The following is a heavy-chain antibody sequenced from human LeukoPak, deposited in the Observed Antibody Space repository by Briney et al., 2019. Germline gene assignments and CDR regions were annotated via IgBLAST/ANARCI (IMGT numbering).Heavy chain of an antibody. CDR3: ARKYSGYDYH. D-gene: IGHD5-12*01. V-gene: IGHV4-59*05. CDR2: IYHSGYT. CDR1: GDTIRSYY. J-gene: IGHJ5*02. Sequence: SETLSHTCTVSGDTIRSYYWSLIRQPAGKGLEWIGSIYHSGYTYYNPSLKSRVTISVDTSKNQFSLKLSSVTAADTAVYYCARKYSGYDYHWGQGTLVTVSS.